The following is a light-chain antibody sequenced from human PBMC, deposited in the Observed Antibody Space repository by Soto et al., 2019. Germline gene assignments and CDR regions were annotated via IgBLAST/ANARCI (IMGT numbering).Light chain of an antibody. J-gene: IGKJ5*01. CDR2: GAS. Sequence: DIQLTQSPSAVSASVGDRVTITCRATHDVSSWVAWYQQKAGAAPKLLIYGASTLQSGVPSRFSGSGSGTDFTLTITTLEPDDFATYFCQQAGSFPSFGQGTRLEIK. CDR3: QQAGSFPS. V-gene: IGKV1-12*02. CDR1: HDVSSW.